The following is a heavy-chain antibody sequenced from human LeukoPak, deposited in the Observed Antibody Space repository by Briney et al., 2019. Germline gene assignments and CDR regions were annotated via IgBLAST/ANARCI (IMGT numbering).Heavy chain of an antibody. D-gene: IGHD3-10*01. Sequence: GGSLRLYCAASGFTFSSYAMSWVRQAPGKGLEWVSGISGSGGNTDYADSVKGRFTISRDISKNTLYLQMNSLRAEDTAVYYCAKDETMVRGGSRPYWGQGTLVTVSS. J-gene: IGHJ4*02. CDR2: ISGSGGNT. V-gene: IGHV3-23*01. CDR1: GFTFSSYA. CDR3: AKDETMVRGGSRPY.